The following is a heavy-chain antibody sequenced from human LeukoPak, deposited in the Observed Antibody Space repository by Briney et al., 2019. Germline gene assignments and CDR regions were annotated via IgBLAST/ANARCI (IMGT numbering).Heavy chain of an antibody. Sequence: SQTLSLTCTVSGGSISSGDYYWSWIRQPPGKGLEWIGYIYYSGSTYYNPSLKGRVTISVDTSKNQFSLKLSSVTAADTAVYYCARLPYYTNWFDPWGQGTLVTVSS. CDR2: IYYSGST. CDR3: ARLPYYTNWFDP. J-gene: IGHJ5*02. D-gene: IGHD3-10*01. V-gene: IGHV4-30-4*08. CDR1: GGSISSGDYY.